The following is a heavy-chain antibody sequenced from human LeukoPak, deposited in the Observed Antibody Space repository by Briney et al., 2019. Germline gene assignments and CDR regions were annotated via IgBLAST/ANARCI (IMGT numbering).Heavy chain of an antibody. CDR3: ARDMGDYGDDAFDI. J-gene: IGHJ3*02. CDR1: GGSFSGYY. V-gene: IGHV4-34*01. CDR2: INHSGST. Sequence: SETLSLTCVVYGGSFSGYYWSWIRQPPGKGLEWIGEINHSGSTNYNPSLKSRVTISVDTSKNQFSLKLSSVTAADTAVYYCARDMGDYGDDAFDIWGQGTMVTVSS. D-gene: IGHD4-17*01.